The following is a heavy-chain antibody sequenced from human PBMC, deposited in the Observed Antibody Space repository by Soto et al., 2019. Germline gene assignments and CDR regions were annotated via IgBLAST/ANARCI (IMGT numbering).Heavy chain of an antibody. Sequence: SVKVSCKASGGTFSSYAISWVRQAPGQGLEWMGGIIPIFGTANYAQKFQGRVTITADESTSTAYMELSSLRSEDTAVYYCASMGGGYYDSSGYYYDGLDIWGQGTMVTVSS. CDR2: IIPIFGTA. D-gene: IGHD3-22*01. V-gene: IGHV1-69*13. CDR1: GGTFSSYA. J-gene: IGHJ3*02. CDR3: ASMGGGYYDSSGYYYDGLDI.